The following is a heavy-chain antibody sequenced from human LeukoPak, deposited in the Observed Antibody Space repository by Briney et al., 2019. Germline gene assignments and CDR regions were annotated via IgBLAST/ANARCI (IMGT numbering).Heavy chain of an antibody. Sequence: SETLSLTCAVYGGSFSGYYWSWIRQPPGKGLEWIGEINHSGSTNYNPSLKSRVTISVDTSKNQFSLKLSSVTAADAAVYYCGSYYGVAFDYWGQGTLVTVSS. CDR1: GGSFSGYY. CDR2: INHSGST. J-gene: IGHJ4*02. D-gene: IGHD3-10*01. V-gene: IGHV4-34*01. CDR3: GSYYGVAFDY.